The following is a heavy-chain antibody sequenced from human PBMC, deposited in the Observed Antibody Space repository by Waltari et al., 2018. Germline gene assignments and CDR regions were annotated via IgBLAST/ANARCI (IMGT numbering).Heavy chain of an antibody. V-gene: IGHV3-48*03. J-gene: IGHJ6*03. Sequence: SVKGRFTISRDNAKNSLYLHMDSLRAEDTAVYYCARPSTEYFYYYYYMDVWGKWTTVTVS. CDR3: ARPSTEYFYYYYYMDV.